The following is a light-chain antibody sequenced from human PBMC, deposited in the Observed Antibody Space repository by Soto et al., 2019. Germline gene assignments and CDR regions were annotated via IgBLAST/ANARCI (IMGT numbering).Light chain of an antibody. CDR3: VLYMGSGIRV. V-gene: IGLV8-61*01. CDR2: RTN. CDR1: SGSVSTSYY. Sequence: QAVVTQEQSFSVSPGRTVTLTCGLSSGSVSTSYYPSWYQQTPGQDPRTLIYRTNTRSSGLPDRFTGSILGNKAALTITGAQADDESDYYCVLYMGSGIRVFGGGTKLTVL. J-gene: IGLJ3*02.